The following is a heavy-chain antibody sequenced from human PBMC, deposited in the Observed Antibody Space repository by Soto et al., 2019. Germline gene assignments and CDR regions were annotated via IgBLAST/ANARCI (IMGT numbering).Heavy chain of an antibody. Sequence: GGSLRLSCAASGFTVNNTAVTWVRQAPGKGLEWVSAFSGRSKSTYYATSVKGRFTISKDNSKNTLYLQMNSLRAEDTALYYCAKGIDCGADCHSYDTFDIWGQGTVVTVSS. J-gene: IGHJ3*02. CDR1: GFTVNNTA. D-gene: IGHD2-21*02. V-gene: IGHV3-23*01. CDR2: FSGRSKST. CDR3: AKGIDCGADCHSYDTFDI.